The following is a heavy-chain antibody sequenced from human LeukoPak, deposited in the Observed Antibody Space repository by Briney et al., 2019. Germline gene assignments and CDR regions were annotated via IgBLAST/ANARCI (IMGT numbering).Heavy chain of an antibody. CDR3: ARQGDSRGYSTLDY. CDR1: GGSISSSSYC. Sequence: SETLSLTCTVSGGSISSSSYCWGWIRQPPGKGLEWIGSIYYSGSTYYNPSLKSRVTISVDTSKNQFALKLSSVTAADTAVYYCARQGDSRGYSTLDYWGQGTLVTVSS. V-gene: IGHV4-39*01. D-gene: IGHD3-22*01. CDR2: IYYSGST. J-gene: IGHJ4*02.